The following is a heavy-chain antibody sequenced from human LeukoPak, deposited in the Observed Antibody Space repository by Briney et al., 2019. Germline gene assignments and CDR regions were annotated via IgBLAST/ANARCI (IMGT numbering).Heavy chain of an antibody. D-gene: IGHD3-3*01. V-gene: IGHV1-2*02. CDR2: INPNSGGT. CDR1: GYTFTGYY. CDR3: ARVALLWSGYYFDY. Sequence: GASVKVSCKASGYTFTGYYMHWVRQAPGQGLEWMGWINPNSGGTNYAQKFQGRVTMTRDTSISTVYMELSRLRSDDTAVYYCARVALLWSGYYFDYWGQGTLVTVSS. J-gene: IGHJ4*02.